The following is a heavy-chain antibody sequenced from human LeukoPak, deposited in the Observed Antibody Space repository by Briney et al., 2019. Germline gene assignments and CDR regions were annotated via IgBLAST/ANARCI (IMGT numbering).Heavy chain of an antibody. J-gene: IGHJ4*01. CDR3: TKLARAPRDFDY. V-gene: IGHV3-72*01. D-gene: IGHD3-10*01. CDR1: GFTFDDYA. Sequence: GGSLRLSCEASGFTFDDYAMHWVRQAPGKGLEWVGRSRDKGNSYTTAYAASVRGRFTISRDDSKNSLYLQMNSLKIEDTAVYYCTKLARAPRDFDYWGQGTLVTVSS. CDR2: SRDKGNSYTT.